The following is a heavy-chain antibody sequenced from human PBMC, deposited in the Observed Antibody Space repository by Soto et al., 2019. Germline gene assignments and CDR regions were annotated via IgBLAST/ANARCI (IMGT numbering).Heavy chain of an antibody. CDR3: TCYYYGSGSQLYPVDDNYYYYYMDV. J-gene: IGHJ6*03. CDR2: IRSKANSYAT. Sequence: GGSLRLSCAASGFTFSGSAMHWVRQASGKGLEWVGRIRSKANSYATAYAASVKGRFTISRDDSKNTAYLQMNSLKTEDTAVYYCTCYYYGSGSQLYPVDDNYYYYYMDVWGKGTTVTVSS. V-gene: IGHV3-73*01. CDR1: GFTFSGSA. D-gene: IGHD3-10*01.